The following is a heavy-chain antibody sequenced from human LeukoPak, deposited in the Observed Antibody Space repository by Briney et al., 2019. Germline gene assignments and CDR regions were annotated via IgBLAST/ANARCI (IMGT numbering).Heavy chain of an antibody. CDR3: AKDIKGTNYYYYGMGA. CDR1: GFTFSNSA. D-gene: IGHD1-14*01. CDR2: INGDGGRT. V-gene: IGHV3-23*01. Sequence: PGGSLRLSCAASGFTFSNSAMTWVRQAPGKGLDWVSAINGDGGRTYHADSVKGRFTISRDNSKNTLYLQMNSLRVEDMAVYYCAKDIKGTNYYYYGMGAWGQGTTVTVSS. J-gene: IGHJ6*02.